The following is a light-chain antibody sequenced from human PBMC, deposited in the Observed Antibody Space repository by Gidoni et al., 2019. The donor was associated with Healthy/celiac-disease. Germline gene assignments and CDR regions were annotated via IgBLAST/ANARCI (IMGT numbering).Light chain of an antibody. CDR2: DAS. Sequence: EIVLTQSPATLSLSPGERATLSCRASQRVSSYLAWYQQKPGQAPRLLIYDASNRATGIPARFSGSGSGTDFTLTISSLEPEDFAVYYCQQRSNWPGGTFGQGTKVEIK. CDR1: QRVSSY. V-gene: IGKV3-11*01. CDR3: QQRSNWPGGT. J-gene: IGKJ1*01.